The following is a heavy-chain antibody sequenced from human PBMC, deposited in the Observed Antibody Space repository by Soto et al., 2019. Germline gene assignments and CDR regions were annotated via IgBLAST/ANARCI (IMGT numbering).Heavy chain of an antibody. V-gene: IGHV3-33*01. D-gene: IGHD2-2*02. Sequence: GGSLRLSCAASGFTFSSYGMHWVRQAPGKGLEWVAVIWYDGSNKYYADSVKGRFTISRDNSKNTLYLQMNSLRAEDTAVYYCAREIRSVKYCSSTSCYTGAFDIWGQGTMVTVSS. J-gene: IGHJ3*02. CDR3: AREIRSVKYCSSTSCYTGAFDI. CDR1: GFTFSSYG. CDR2: IWYDGSNK.